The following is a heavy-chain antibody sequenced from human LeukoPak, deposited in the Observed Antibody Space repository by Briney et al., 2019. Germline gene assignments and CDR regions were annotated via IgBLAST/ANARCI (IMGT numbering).Heavy chain of an antibody. CDR3: ARQRGSIAAAGIDY. CDR1: GGSISSSSYY. V-gene: IGHV4-39*01. CDR2: IYYSGST. D-gene: IGHD6-13*01. J-gene: IGHJ4*02. Sequence: SETLSLTCTVSGGSISSSSYYWGWIRQPPGKGLEWIGSIYYSGSTYYNPSLKSRVTISVDTSKNQFSLKLSSVTAADTAVYYCARQRGSIAAAGIDYWGQGTLVTVSS.